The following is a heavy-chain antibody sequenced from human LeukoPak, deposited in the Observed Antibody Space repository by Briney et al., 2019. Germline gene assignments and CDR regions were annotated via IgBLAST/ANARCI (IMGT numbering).Heavy chain of an antibody. CDR2: MNPLSGNT. D-gene: IGHD3-10*01. CDR3: ARVGPTRGSGSYGH. Sequence: ASVKVSCKASGYIFVTSDINWVRQAAGQGLEWMGWMNPLSGNTGYAQKFQGRVTMTEDTPTDTAYMELSSLRSEDTAVYYCARVGPTRGSGSYGHWGQGTLVTVSS. V-gene: IGHV1-8*02. CDR1: GYIFVTSD. J-gene: IGHJ4*02.